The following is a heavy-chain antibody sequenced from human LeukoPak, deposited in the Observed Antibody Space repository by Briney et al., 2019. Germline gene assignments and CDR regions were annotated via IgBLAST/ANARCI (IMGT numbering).Heavy chain of an antibody. Sequence: GGSLRLSCAASGFTFSSYWMHWVRQAPGKGLVWVSRINSDGSSTSYADSVKGRFTISRDNAKNTMYLQMNSLRAEDTAVCYCARALYCSGGSCYSRPFDYWGQGTMVTVSS. J-gene: IGHJ3*01. CDR2: INSDGSST. V-gene: IGHV3-74*01. D-gene: IGHD2-15*01. CDR3: ARALYCSGGSCYSRPFDY. CDR1: GFTFSSYW.